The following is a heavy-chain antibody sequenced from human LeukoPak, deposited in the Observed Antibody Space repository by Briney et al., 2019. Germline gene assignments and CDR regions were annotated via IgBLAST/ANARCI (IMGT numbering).Heavy chain of an antibody. V-gene: IGHV3-21*01. D-gene: IGHD3-3*01. CDR3: ARGQKETFTIFGVVIMMPLDY. Sequence: GGSLRLSCAASGFTFSSYSLNWVRQAPGKGLECVSSISSSSGYIYYADSVKGRFTISRDNAKNSLYLQMNSLRAEDTALYYCARGQKETFTIFGVVIMMPLDYWGQGILVTVSS. J-gene: IGHJ4*02. CDR2: ISSSSGYI. CDR1: GFTFSSYS.